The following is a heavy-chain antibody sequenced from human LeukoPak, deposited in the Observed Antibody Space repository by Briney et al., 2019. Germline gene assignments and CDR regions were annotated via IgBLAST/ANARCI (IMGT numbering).Heavy chain of an antibody. CDR3: AKDEQWLAYYFDY. Sequence: GGSLRLSCAASGFTFSSYAMSWVRQAPGKGLEWVSAISGRGTSTYYADSVKGRFTISRDNSKNTLYLQMNSLRAGDTAVYYCAKDEQWLAYYFDYWGQGTLVTVSS. J-gene: IGHJ4*02. CDR2: ISGRGTST. D-gene: IGHD6-19*01. CDR1: GFTFSSYA. V-gene: IGHV3-23*01.